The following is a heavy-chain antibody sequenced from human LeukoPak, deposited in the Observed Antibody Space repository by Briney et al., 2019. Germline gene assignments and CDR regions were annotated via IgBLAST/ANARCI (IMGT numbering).Heavy chain of an antibody. CDR2: IVVGSGNT. CDR1: GFSFTNSA. J-gene: IGHJ3*02. CDR3: AAGYIGGAMVTNAFDI. V-gene: IGHV1-58*01. D-gene: IGHD5-18*01. Sequence: SVKVSCKASGFSFTNSAVQWVRQARGQRLEWIGWIVVGSGNTIYVQKFQERVTITRGMSTSTAYMELSSLRSEDTAVYYCAAGYIGGAMVTNAFDIWGQGTMVTVSS.